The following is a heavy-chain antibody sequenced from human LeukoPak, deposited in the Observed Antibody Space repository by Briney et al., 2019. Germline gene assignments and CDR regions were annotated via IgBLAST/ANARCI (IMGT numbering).Heavy chain of an antibody. CDR2: IYYSGST. Sequence: SETLSLTCTVSGGSISSYYWSWIRQPPGKGLEWIGYIYYSGSTNYNPSLKSRVTMSVDTSKNQFSLRLRSVTAADTAVYYCARVGDSSGFYSQYYYYYMDVWGKGTTVTVSS. CDR1: GGSISSYY. CDR3: ARVGDSSGFYSQYYYYYMDV. V-gene: IGHV4-59*12. D-gene: IGHD3-22*01. J-gene: IGHJ6*03.